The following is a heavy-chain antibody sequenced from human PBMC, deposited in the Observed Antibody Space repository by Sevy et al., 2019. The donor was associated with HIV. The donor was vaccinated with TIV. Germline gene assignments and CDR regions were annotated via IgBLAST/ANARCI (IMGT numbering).Heavy chain of an antibody. D-gene: IGHD6-6*01. V-gene: IGHV1-18*04. CDR1: GYTFTSYG. J-gene: IGHJ4*02. CDR2: ISAYNGIT. Sequence: ASVKVSCKASGYTFTSYGISWVRRAPGQGLEWMGWISAYNGITNYAQKLQGRVTMTTDTSTSTAYMELGSLRSDDTAVYYCARESGWKAARQYYFDYWGQGTLVTVSS. CDR3: ARESGWKAARQYYFDY.